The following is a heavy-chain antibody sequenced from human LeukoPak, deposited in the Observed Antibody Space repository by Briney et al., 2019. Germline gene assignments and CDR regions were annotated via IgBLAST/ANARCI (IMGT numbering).Heavy chain of an antibody. J-gene: IGHJ4*02. Sequence: GGSLRLSCAASGFTFSDHYMSWIRQTPGKGLEWVSYISSSGTTIYYADSVKGRFTISRDNAKNSLYLQMNSLRPEDTAAYYCARGVTTVENWGQGTLVTVSS. CDR1: GFTFSDHY. V-gene: IGHV3-11*04. CDR3: ARGVTTVEN. CDR2: ISSSGTTI. D-gene: IGHD4-23*01.